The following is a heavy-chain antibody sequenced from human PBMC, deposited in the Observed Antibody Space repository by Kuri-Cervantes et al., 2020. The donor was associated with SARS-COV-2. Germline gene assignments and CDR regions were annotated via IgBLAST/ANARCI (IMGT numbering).Heavy chain of an antibody. Sequence: LRLSCTVSARSISSSRYYWGWIRQPPGKGLEWIGSIYYSGSTYYNPSLKSRATISVEPSKNQFSLKLSSVTAADTAVYYCARQMMSSITIFGVVITKYWFDPWGQGTLVTVSS. CDR1: ARSISSSRYY. CDR3: ARQMMSSITIFGVVITKYWFDP. D-gene: IGHD3-3*01. CDR2: IYYSGST. J-gene: IGHJ5*02. V-gene: IGHV4-39*01.